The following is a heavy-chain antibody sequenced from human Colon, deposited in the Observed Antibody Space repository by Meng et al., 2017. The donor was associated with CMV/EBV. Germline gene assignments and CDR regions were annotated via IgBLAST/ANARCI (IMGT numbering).Heavy chain of an antibody. Sequence: SETLSLTCSVSGGSVSSGNYYWSWIRQSPGKRLEWIAFVYYNGKTNYDPSLKSRVTISMDTSKNQFSLKLTSVTAADTAVYYCARIHTPSVLFKEDSWGREHRSPSPQ. CDR2: VYYNGKT. J-gene: IGHJ5*01. V-gene: IGHV4-61*01. CDR3: ARIHTPSVLFKEDS. D-gene: IGHD2-21*01. CDR1: GGSVSSGNYY.